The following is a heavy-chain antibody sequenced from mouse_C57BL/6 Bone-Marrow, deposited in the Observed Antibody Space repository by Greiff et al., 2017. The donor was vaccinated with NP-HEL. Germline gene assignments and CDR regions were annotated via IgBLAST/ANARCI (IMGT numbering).Heavy chain of an antibody. CDR1: GFTFSSYA. J-gene: IGHJ3*01. CDR2: ISSGGDYI. V-gene: IGHV5-9-1*02. CDR3: TRGRGPFAY. Sequence: EVKLVESGEGLVKPGGSLKLSCAASGFTFSSYAMSWVRQTPEKRLEWVAYISSGGDYIYYADTVKGRFTISRDNARNTLSLQMSSLKSEDTAMYYCTRGRGPFAYWGQGTLVTVSA.